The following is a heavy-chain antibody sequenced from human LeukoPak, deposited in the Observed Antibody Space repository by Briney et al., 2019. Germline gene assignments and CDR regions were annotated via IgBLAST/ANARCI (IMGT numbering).Heavy chain of an antibody. V-gene: IGHV1-69*06. CDR2: IIPIFGTA. J-gene: IGHJ3*02. Sequence: GASVKVSCKASGGTFSSYAISCMRQAPGQGLEWMGGIIPIFGTANYAQKFQGRVTITADKSTSTAYMELSSLRSEDTAVYYCARESNDAFDIWGQGTMVTVSS. D-gene: IGHD4-11*01. CDR1: GGTFSSYA. CDR3: ARESNDAFDI.